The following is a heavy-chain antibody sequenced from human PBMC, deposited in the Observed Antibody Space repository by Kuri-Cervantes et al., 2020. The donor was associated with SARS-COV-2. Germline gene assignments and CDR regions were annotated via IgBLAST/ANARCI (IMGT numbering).Heavy chain of an antibody. V-gene: IGHV1-46*01. J-gene: IGHJ4*02. CDR3: AKGGFGSTVTLRVFDY. CDR2: IDPSGGST. Sequence: ASVKVSCKASGYTFTTYYINWVRQAPGQGLEWMGIIDPSGGSTDYAQKFQGRVTMTRDTSTSTVYMELSSLGSEDTAIYYCAKGGFGSTVTLRVFDYWGQGTLVTVSS. D-gene: IGHD4-17*01. CDR1: GYTFTTYY.